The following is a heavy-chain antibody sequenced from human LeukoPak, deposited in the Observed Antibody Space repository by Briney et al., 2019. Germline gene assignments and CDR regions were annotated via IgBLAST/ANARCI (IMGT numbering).Heavy chain of an antibody. CDR2: ISSSGNII. CDR3: ARRRYNWNAIDY. CDR1: GFTFSSYS. Sequence: GGSLRLSCAASGFTFSSYSMNWVRQAPGKGLEWVSYISSSGNIIYYADSVKGRFTISRDNAKNSLYLQMNSLRAEDTAVYYCARRRYNWNAIDYWGQGTLVTVSS. D-gene: IGHD1-20*01. J-gene: IGHJ4*02. V-gene: IGHV3-48*04.